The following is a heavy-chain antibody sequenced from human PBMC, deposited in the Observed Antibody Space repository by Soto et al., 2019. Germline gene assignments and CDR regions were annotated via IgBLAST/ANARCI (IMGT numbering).Heavy chain of an antibody. Sequence: ASVKVSCKASGYTFTSYDINWVRQATGQGLEWMGWMNPNSGNTGYAQKFQGRVTMTRNTSISTAYMELSRLRSDDTAVYYCARAQGYCSGGSCYRPPYYYYYYMDVWGKGTTVTVSS. CDR3: ARAQGYCSGGSCYRPPYYYYYYMDV. J-gene: IGHJ6*03. D-gene: IGHD2-15*01. CDR2: MNPNSGNT. CDR1: GYTFTSYD. V-gene: IGHV1-8*01.